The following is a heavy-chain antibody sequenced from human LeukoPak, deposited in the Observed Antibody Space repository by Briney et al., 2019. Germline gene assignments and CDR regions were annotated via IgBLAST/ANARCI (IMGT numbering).Heavy chain of an antibody. V-gene: IGHV4-39*01. J-gene: IGHJ3*02. Sequence: SETLSLTCTVSGGSISSSSYYWGWIRQPPGKGLEWIGSIYYSGSTYYNPSLKSRVTISVDTSKNQFSLKLKSVTAADTAVYYCVRRGGTLDAFDIWGQGTMVIVSS. CDR3: VRRGGTLDAFDI. CDR2: IYYSGST. D-gene: IGHD3-10*01. CDR1: GGSISSSSYY.